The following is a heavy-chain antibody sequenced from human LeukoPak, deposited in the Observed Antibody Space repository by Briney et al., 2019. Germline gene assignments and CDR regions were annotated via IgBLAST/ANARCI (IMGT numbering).Heavy chain of an antibody. V-gene: IGHV1-3*01. Sequence: ASVKVSCKASGYTFTSYAMHWVRQAPGQRLEWMGWINAGNGNTKYSQKFQGRVTITRDTSASIAYMELSSLRSEDTAVYYCARAAVAAAGTKPDYWGQGTLVTVSS. CDR2: INAGNGNT. D-gene: IGHD6-13*01. J-gene: IGHJ4*02. CDR1: GYTFTSYA. CDR3: ARAAVAAAGTKPDY.